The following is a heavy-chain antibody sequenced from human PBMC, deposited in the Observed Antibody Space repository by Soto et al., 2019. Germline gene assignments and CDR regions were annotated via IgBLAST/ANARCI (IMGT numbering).Heavy chain of an antibody. Sequence: EVQLVESGGGLVQPGGSLRLSCAASGFTFSSYWMHWVRQAPGKGLVWVSRTNEDGSTINYADSVKGRFTISRDNAKNTLYEEMNSRGAEDTAVYYCTRDGGGGGGYWGQGTLVTVSS. CDR3: TRDGGGGGGY. D-gene: IGHD3-16*01. V-gene: IGHV3-74*01. J-gene: IGHJ4*02. CDR2: TNEDGSTI. CDR1: GFTFSSYW.